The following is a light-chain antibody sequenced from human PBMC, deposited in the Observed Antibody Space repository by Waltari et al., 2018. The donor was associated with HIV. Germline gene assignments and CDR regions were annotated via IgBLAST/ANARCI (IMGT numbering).Light chain of an antibody. V-gene: IGLV1-47*01. Sequence: QSVLTPPPSASGTPGQRVTISCSGSSSNVGSNYVYWYQQIPGTAPNLLTYRNKQPPPGAPDRFSGSKSCTSASLAISGLRSEDEADYYCAACDDSLSGRVFGGGTKLTVL. CDR3: AACDDSLSGRV. CDR2: RNK. J-gene: IGLJ3*02. CDR1: SSNVGSNY.